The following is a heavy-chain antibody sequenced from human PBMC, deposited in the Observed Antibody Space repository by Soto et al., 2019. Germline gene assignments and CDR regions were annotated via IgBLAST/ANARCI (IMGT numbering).Heavy chain of an antibody. CDR2: IIPIFGTA. D-gene: IGHD2-21*02. CDR1: GGTFSSYA. Sequence: SVKVSCKASGGTFSSYAISCVRQAPGQGLEWMGGIIPIFGTANYAQKFQGRVTITADESTSTAYMELSSLRSEDTAVYYCARGVVVTAIRLGHGYYYGMDVWGQGTTVTVSS. J-gene: IGHJ6*02. V-gene: IGHV1-69*13. CDR3: ARGVVVTAIRLGHGYYYGMDV.